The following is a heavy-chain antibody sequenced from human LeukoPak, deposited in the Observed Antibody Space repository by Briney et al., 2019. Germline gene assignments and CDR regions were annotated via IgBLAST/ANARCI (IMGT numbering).Heavy chain of an antibody. D-gene: IGHD2/OR15-2a*01. J-gene: IGHJ6*02. Sequence: GGSLRLSCEASGFTFSAYAMTWVRQAPGKGLEWVSSIGSDNKPHYSESVKGRFAISRDNSKNTLFLQLHNLRVEDTALYYCARDLHYYLAMDVWGQGTTVTVS. CDR2: IGSDNKP. CDR1: GFTFSAYA. V-gene: IGHV3-23*01. CDR3: ARDLHYYLAMDV.